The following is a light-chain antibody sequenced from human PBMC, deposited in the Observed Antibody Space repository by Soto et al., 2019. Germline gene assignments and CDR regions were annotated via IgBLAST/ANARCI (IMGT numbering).Light chain of an antibody. CDR2: GAF. V-gene: IGKV3-20*01. CDR1: QSITSAY. CDR3: QRYSTPPWT. J-gene: IGKJ1*01. Sequence: EIVLTQSPGTLSLSPGERATLSCRASQSITSAYLAWYQQKPGRAPRLVIYGAFNRATGIPDRFSASGSGTDFTLTISGLEPEDSAVYFCQRYSTPPWTFGQGTKVEIK.